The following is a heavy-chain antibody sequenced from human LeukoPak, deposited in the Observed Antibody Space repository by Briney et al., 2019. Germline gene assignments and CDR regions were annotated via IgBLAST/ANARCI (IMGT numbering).Heavy chain of an antibody. Sequence: ASVKVSCKASGYTFTGYYMHWVRQAHEQGLEWMGWINPNSGGTNYAQKFQGRVTMTRDTSISTAYMELSRLRSDDTAVYYCARDESGSGSYYNAYWGQGTLVTVSS. CDR3: ARDESGSGSYYNAY. CDR2: INPNSGGT. V-gene: IGHV1-2*02. J-gene: IGHJ4*02. CDR1: GYTFTGYY. D-gene: IGHD3-10*01.